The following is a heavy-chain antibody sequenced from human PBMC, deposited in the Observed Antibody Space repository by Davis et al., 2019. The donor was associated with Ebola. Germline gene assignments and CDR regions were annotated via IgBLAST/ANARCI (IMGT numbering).Heavy chain of an antibody. J-gene: IGHJ4*02. D-gene: IGHD3-16*01. CDR2: IKQDGSEK. CDR1: GFTLSGYW. V-gene: IGHV3-7*03. CDR3: ARGGFNYHWGYFDY. Sequence: GGSLRLSCAASGFTLSGYWMSWVRQAPGKGLEWVANIKQDGSEKYYVDSVKGRFTISRDNAQNSLYLQMNSLGAEDTAVYYCARGGFNYHWGYFDYWGQGALVTVSS.